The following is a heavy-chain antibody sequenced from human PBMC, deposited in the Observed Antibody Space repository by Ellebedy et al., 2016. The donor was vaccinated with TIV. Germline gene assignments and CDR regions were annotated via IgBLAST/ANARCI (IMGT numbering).Heavy chain of an antibody. D-gene: IGHD2-2*01. V-gene: IGHV3-33*01. J-gene: IGHJ4*02. CDR1: GFTFSSYA. CDR3: ARDWWGLGCSSMSCPTFDY. CDR2: IWYDGSNK. Sequence: PGGSLRLSCAASGFTFSSYAMHWVRQAPGKGLEWVALIWYDGSNKYYADSVRGRFTISRDNSKNTLYLQMNSLRAEDTAVYYCARDWWGLGCSSMSCPTFDYWGQGTLVTVSS.